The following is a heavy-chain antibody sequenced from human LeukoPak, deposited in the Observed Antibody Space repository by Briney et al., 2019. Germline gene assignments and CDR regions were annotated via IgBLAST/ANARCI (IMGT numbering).Heavy chain of an antibody. V-gene: IGHV4-34*01. Sequence: SETLSLTCAVYGGSFSGYYWSWIRQPPGKGLEWIGEINHSGSTNYNPSLKSRVTISVDTSKNQFSLKLSSVTAADTAVYYCARRRAPVATKGKRYRGDAFDIWGQGTMVTVSS. J-gene: IGHJ3*02. CDR2: INHSGST. CDR1: GGSFSGYY. D-gene: IGHD5-12*01. CDR3: ARRRAPVATKGKRYRGDAFDI.